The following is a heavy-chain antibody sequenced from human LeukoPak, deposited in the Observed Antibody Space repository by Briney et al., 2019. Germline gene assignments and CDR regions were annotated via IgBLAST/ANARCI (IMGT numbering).Heavy chain of an antibody. CDR1: GFTVSTNY. J-gene: IGHJ4*02. CDR3: AREKIQLWSRYFDY. CDR2: IYSGGST. Sequence: GGSLKLSCAALGFTVSTNYMSWVRQPPGRGLEWVSVIYSGGSTYYADSVKGRFTISRDNSKNTLYLQMNSLRAEDTAVYYCAREKIQLWSRYFDYWGQGTLVTVSS. D-gene: IGHD5-18*01. V-gene: IGHV3-53*01.